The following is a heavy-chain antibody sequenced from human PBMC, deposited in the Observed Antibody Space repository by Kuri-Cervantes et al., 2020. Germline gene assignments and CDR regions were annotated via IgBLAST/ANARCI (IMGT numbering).Heavy chain of an antibody. J-gene: IGHJ6*02. V-gene: IGHV1-69*04. CDR1: GYTFTSYD. CDR3: ASQTGYSSSNGESYEGHYYYGMDV. CDR2: IIPILGIA. D-gene: IGHD6-13*01. Sequence: SVKVSCKASGYTFTSYDTNWVRQATGQGLEWMGRIIPILGIANYAQKFQGRVTITADKSTSKAYMELSSLRSEDTAVYYCASQTGYSSSNGESYEGHYYYGMDVWGQGTTVTVSS.